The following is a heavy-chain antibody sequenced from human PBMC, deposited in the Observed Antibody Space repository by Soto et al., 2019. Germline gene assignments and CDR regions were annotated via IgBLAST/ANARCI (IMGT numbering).Heavy chain of an antibody. J-gene: IGHJ2*01. CDR2: IGPYNGNT. CDR3: ARWYCSVGSCYTCWHFDL. Sequence: QAQLVQSGAEVKKPGASVKVSCQAGGYTFADYGISWVRQAPGQGLEWMGWIGPYNGNTNYAQNLQDRVTMTTDTSTNTAYMVLRSLRSDDTALYYCARWYCSVGSCYTCWHFDLWGRGTLLTVSS. D-gene: IGHD2-15*01. CDR1: GYTFADYG. V-gene: IGHV1-18*01.